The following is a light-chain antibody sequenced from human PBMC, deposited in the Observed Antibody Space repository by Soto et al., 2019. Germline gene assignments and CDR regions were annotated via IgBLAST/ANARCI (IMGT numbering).Light chain of an antibody. Sequence: DVHMTQSPSTLSGSVGDRVTITFRASQTISSWLAWYQQKPGKAPKLLIYKASTLKSGVPSRFSGSGSGTEFTLTISSLQPDDFATYYCQHYNSYSEAFGQGTKV. V-gene: IGKV1-5*03. CDR2: KAS. CDR3: QHYNSYSEA. CDR1: QTISSW. J-gene: IGKJ1*01.